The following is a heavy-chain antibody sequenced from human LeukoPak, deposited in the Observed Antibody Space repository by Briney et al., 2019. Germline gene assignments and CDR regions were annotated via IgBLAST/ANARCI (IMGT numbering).Heavy chain of an antibody. J-gene: IGHJ4*02. Sequence: GGSLRLSCEPSGFTFSSYAISWVPHAPGEGVDWVSGISAGGDRTYYADSVKGGFTISRDNAKNTLYLQMNSLRAEDTAVYYCATFEYSTATQLYYFDCWGQGALVTVSS. D-gene: IGHD5-24*01. CDR1: GFTFSSYA. V-gene: IGHV3-23*01. CDR2: ISAGGDRT. CDR3: ATFEYSTATQLYYFDC.